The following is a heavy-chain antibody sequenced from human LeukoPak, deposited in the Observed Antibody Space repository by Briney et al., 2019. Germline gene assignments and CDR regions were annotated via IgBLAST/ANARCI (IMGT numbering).Heavy chain of an antibody. CDR1: GFVVSDNY. D-gene: IGHD4-23*01. CDR2: IYTSGIT. CDR3: VGYYVGKFDY. J-gene: IGHJ4*02. Sequence: PGGSLRLSCAASGFVVSDNYMSWVRQAPGQGLEWVSLIYTSGITKYTDSVKGRFTISRDNAKNTLYLQMNTLSAEDTAVCYCVGYYVGKFDYWGQGTLVTVSS. V-gene: IGHV3-66*02.